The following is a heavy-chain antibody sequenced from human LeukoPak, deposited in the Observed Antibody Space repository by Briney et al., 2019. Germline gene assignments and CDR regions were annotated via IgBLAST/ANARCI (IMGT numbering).Heavy chain of an antibody. J-gene: IGHJ4*02. CDR3: AKGDYYDSSGRLFDY. CDR2: ISSSGSTI. Sequence: GGSLRLSCAASGFTFSSYEMNWVRQAPGKGLEWVSYISSSGSTIYYADSVKGRFTISRDNAKNSLYLQMNSLRAEDTAVYYCAKGDYYDSSGRLFDYWGQGTLVTVSS. CDR1: GFTFSSYE. V-gene: IGHV3-48*03. D-gene: IGHD3-22*01.